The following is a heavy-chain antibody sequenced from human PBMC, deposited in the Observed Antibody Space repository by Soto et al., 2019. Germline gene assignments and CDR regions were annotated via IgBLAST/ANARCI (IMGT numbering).Heavy chain of an antibody. J-gene: IGHJ4*02. Sequence: QVQLVQSGAEVKKPGSSVKVSCKASGGTFSSYAISWVRQAPGQGLEWMGGIIPIFGTANYAQKFQGRVTITADESTSKAYMELSSLRSEDTAVYYCATPGDSSGYYYEFVYWGQGTLVTVSS. CDR3: ATPGDSSGYYYEFVY. V-gene: IGHV1-69*01. D-gene: IGHD3-22*01. CDR2: IIPIFGTA. CDR1: GGTFSSYA.